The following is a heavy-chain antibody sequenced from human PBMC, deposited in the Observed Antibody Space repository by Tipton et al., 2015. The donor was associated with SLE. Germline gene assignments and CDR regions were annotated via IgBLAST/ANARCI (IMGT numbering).Heavy chain of an antibody. J-gene: IGHJ4*02. V-gene: IGHV4-61*01. CDR2: IYYSGST. D-gene: IGHD5-18*01. CDR3: ARDGYSYPFAY. Sequence: LRLSCTVSGGSISSSSYYWSWIRQPPGKGLEWIGYIYYSGSTNYNPSLKSRVTISVDTSKNQFSLKLSSVTAADTAVYYCARDGYSYPFAYWGQGTLVTVSS. CDR1: GGSISSSSYY.